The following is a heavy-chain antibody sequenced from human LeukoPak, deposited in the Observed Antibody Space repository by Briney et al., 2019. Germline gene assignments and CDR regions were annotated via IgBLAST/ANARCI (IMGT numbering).Heavy chain of an antibody. CDR1: GFTFSRYW. J-gene: IGHJ4*02. CDR3: ASNWGSTGGFDY. V-gene: IGHV3-7*02. Sequence: GGSLRLSCAASGFTFSRYWMSWVRQAPGKGLEWVANIKRDGSQKYYVDSVKGRYTISRDNAKNSLYLQMNSLRAEDTAVYYCASNWGSTGGFDYWGQGTLVTVSS. CDR2: IKRDGSQK. D-gene: IGHD7-27*01.